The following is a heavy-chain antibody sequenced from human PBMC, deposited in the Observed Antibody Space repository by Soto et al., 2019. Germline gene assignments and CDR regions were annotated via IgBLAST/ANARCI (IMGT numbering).Heavy chain of an antibody. J-gene: IGHJ4*02. CDR3: ASAGYSSSCCRGYFDY. V-gene: IGHV3-21*01. CDR1: GFTFSSYS. CDR2: ISSSSSYI. Sequence: AGSLRLSCAASGFTFSSYSMNWVRQAPGKGLEWVSYISSSSSYIYYADSVKGRSTISRDNAKNSLYLQMNSLRAEDTAVYYCASAGYSSSCCRGYFDYWGQGTLVTVSS. D-gene: IGHD6-13*01.